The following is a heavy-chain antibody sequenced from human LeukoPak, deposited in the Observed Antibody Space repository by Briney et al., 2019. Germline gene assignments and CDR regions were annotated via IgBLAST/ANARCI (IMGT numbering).Heavy chain of an antibody. CDR2: ISGSGGTT. J-gene: IGHJ4*02. CDR3: AKDLPDYGDSIEGN. CDR1: GFTFSRFA. V-gene: IGHV3-23*01. Sequence: PGGSLRLSCAASGFTFSRFAMSWVRQAPGKGLEWVSTISGSGGTTNYADSVKGRFTFSRDNSKITLYLQMNSLRAEDTAVYYCAKDLPDYGDSIEGNWGQGPLVTVST. D-gene: IGHD4-17*01.